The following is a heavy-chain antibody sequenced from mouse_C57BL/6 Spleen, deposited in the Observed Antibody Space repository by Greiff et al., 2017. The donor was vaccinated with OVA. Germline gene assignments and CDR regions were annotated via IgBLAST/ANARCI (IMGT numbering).Heavy chain of an antibody. CDR1: GYAFSSSW. J-gene: IGHJ4*01. CDR3: ASTGYPGAMDY. Sequence: QVQLQQSGPELVKPGASVKISCKASGYAFSSSWMNWVKQRPGKGLEWIGRIYPGDGDTNYNGKFKGKATLTADKSSSTAYMQLSSLTSEDSAVYFCASTGYPGAMDYWGQGTSVTVSS. D-gene: IGHD2-2*01. CDR2: IYPGDGDT. V-gene: IGHV1-82*01.